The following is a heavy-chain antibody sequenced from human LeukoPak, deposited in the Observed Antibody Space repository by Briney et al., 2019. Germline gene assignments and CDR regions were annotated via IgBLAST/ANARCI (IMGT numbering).Heavy chain of an antibody. CDR2: ISYDGSNK. V-gene: IGHV3-30*18. J-gene: IGHJ4*02. Sequence: GRSLRLSCAASGFTFSSYGMHWVRQAPGKGLEWVAVISYDGSNKYYADSVKGRFTISRDNSKNTLYLQMNSLRAEDTAVYYCAKDLFDIVVVPAYFDYWGQGTLVTVSS. CDR1: GFTFSSYG. CDR3: AKDLFDIVVVPAYFDY. D-gene: IGHD2-2*01.